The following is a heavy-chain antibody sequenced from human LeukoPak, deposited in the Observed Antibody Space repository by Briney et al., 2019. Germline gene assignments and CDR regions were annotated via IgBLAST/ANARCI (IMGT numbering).Heavy chain of an antibody. CDR3: AREGTSGTHLNWFDA. J-gene: IGHJ5*02. CDR1: GGSISSYY. D-gene: IGHD1-1*01. V-gene: IGHV4-59*01. Sequence: SETLSLTCTVSGGSISSYYWSWIRQPPGKGLEWIGHIYGSGSTNNNPSLKSRVNSSVDTSKNQFSLKLSSVTAADTAVYYCAREGTSGTHLNWFDAWGQGTLVTVSS. CDR2: IYGSGST.